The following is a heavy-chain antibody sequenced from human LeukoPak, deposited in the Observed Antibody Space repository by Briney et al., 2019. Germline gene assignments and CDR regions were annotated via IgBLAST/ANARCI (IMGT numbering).Heavy chain of an antibody. D-gene: IGHD6-13*01. Sequence: GGSLRLSCAASGLMFNGYWMHWFRQVPGKGLVWVSEINTAGNKKNYAASVWGRFTVSRDNAKDTVYLQMDRVSVGDTAVYYCARGTVGAPGFDYWGQGTLVSVSS. CDR2: INTAGNKK. V-gene: IGHV3-74*01. J-gene: IGHJ4*02. CDR3: ARGTVGAPGFDY. CDR1: GLMFNGYW.